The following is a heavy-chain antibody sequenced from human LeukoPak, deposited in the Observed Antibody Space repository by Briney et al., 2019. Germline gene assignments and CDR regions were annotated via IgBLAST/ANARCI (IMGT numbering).Heavy chain of an antibody. V-gene: IGHV4-4*07. D-gene: IGHD3-10*02. CDR2: TYYTGNT. Sequence: SSETLSLTCSVSGGSTSDYYWNWIRLPAGQGLEWLGRTYYTGNTAYNPSLESRLTMSLDTAKNQFSLKVTSVTAADTAVYYCARGGTLFTYFDSWGQGTLVTVSS. CDR1: GGSTSDYY. J-gene: IGHJ4*02. CDR3: ARGGTLFTYFDS.